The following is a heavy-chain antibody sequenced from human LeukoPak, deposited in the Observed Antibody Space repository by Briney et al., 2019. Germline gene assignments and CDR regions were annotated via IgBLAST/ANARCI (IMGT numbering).Heavy chain of an antibody. J-gene: IGHJ4*02. Sequence: QPGGSLRLSCAASGFTVSSNYMSWVRQAPGKGLEWVSVIYSGGSTYYADSVKGRFTISRDNSKNTLYLQMNSLRAEDTAVYYCARRVLWFGEFVDYWGQGTLVTVSS. V-gene: IGHV3-53*01. CDR3: ARRVLWFGEFVDY. D-gene: IGHD3-10*01. CDR2: IYSGGST. CDR1: GFTVSSNY.